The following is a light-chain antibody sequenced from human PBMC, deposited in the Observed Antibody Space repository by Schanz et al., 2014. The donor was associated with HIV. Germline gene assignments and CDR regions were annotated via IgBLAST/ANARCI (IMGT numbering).Light chain of an antibody. V-gene: IGLV1-44*01. CDR2: SNN. J-gene: IGLJ3*02. CDR3: AAWDDSLSGRV. CDR1: SSNIGSNT. Sequence: QSVLTQPPSASGTPGQRVTLSCSGSSSNIGSNTVNWYQQLPGTAPKLLIYSNNQRPSGVPGRLSGSKSGTSASLAISGLQSEDEADYYCAAWDDSLSGRVFGGGTKLTVL.